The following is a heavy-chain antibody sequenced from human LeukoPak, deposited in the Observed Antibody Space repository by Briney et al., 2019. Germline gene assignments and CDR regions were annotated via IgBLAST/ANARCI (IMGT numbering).Heavy chain of an antibody. V-gene: IGHV4-34*01. Sequence: PSETLSLTCAVYGGSFSGYYWSWIRQPPGKGLEWIGEINHSGSTNYNPSLKSRVTISVDTSKNQFSLKLSSVTAADTAVYYCARGLATVSSYNWFDPWGQGTLVTVSS. CDR2: INHSGST. CDR3: ARGLATVSSYNWFDP. CDR1: GGSFSGYY. J-gene: IGHJ5*02. D-gene: IGHD4-4*01.